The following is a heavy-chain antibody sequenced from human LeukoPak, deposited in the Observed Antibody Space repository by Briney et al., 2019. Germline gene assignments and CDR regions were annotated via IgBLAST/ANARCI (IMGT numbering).Heavy chain of an antibody. V-gene: IGHV3-9*01. J-gene: IGHJ3*02. Sequence: SGGSLRLSCAASGFTFDDYAMHWVRQAPGKGLEWVSGISWNSGSIGYADAVKGRFTISRDNAKNSLYLQMNSLRAEDTALYYCAKTARGSGTQTPRHDAFDIWGQGTMVTVSS. CDR1: GFTFDDYA. CDR2: ISWNSGSI. D-gene: IGHD3-10*01. CDR3: AKTARGSGTQTPRHDAFDI.